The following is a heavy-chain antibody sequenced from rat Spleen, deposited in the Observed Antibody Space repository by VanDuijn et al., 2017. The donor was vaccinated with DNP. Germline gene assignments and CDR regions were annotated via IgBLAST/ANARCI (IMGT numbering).Heavy chain of an antibody. CDR1: GFTFSDYY. D-gene: IGHD1-2*01. J-gene: IGHJ4*01. CDR2: IFSDGYTT. CDR3: TTGSYMGAMGA. Sequence: EVQLVESGGGLVQPGRSLKLSCAASGFTFSDYYMAWVRQAPTKGLEWVATIFSDGYTTYYRDSVKGRFTISRDNAKSTLYLQMDSLRSEDTASYYCTTGSYMGAMGAWGQGASVTVSS. V-gene: IGHV5-20*01.